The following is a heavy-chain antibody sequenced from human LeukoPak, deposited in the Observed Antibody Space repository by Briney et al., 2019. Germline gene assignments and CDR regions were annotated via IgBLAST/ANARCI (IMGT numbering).Heavy chain of an antibody. Sequence: ASEKVSCKASGGTFSSYAISWVRQAPGQGLEWMGGIIPIFGTANYAQKFQGRVTITTDESTSTAYMELSSLRSEDTAVYYCARDQGVLMVYAPDYYYYMDVWGKGTTVTVSS. CDR1: GGTFSSYA. J-gene: IGHJ6*03. CDR2: IIPIFGTA. V-gene: IGHV1-69*05. D-gene: IGHD2-8*01. CDR3: ARDQGVLMVYAPDYYYYMDV.